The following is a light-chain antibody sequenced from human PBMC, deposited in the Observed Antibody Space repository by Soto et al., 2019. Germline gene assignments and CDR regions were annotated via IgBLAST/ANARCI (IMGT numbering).Light chain of an antibody. Sequence: EIVLTQSPATLSLSPGEGATLSCRASQDISTYLVWYQHKPGQAPRLLIYAASNRATGIPARFSGSGSGTDFTLTISSLEPEDFAVYYCQHPRDWPLTFGQGTKVEIK. V-gene: IGKV3-11*01. CDR3: QHPRDWPLT. CDR1: QDISTY. CDR2: AAS. J-gene: IGKJ1*01.